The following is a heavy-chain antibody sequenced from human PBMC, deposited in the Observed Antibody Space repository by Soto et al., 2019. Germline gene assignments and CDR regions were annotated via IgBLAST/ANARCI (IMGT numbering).Heavy chain of an antibody. V-gene: IGHV3-30-3*01. CDR2: ISSDGSNR. CDR3: ARDDDNGRDCDLAY. Sequence: QVQLVESGGGVVQPGGSLRLSCAVSGFTFSNHIMHWVRQAPGKGLEWVALISSDGSNRYYADSVKGRFITSRDNAKNPVHLQTHSLRGEDRAVDCCARDDDNGRDCDLAYWGRGALVTVSS. D-gene: IGHD2-21*01. CDR1: GFTFSNHI. J-gene: IGHJ4*02.